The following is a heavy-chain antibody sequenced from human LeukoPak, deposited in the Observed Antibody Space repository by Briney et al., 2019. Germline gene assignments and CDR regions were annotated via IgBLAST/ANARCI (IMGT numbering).Heavy chain of an antibody. V-gene: IGHV4-31*02. CDR2: IYYSGST. CDR3: ARTYDSSGPLPSVAFDI. Sequence: SETLSLTWTVSGGSIGSGGYYWSWIRQHPGKGLEWIGYIYYSGSTYYNPSLKSRVTISVDTSKIQFSLKLSSVTAADTAVYYCARTYDSSGPLPSVAFDIWGQGTMVTVSS. CDR1: GGSIGSGGYY. J-gene: IGHJ3*02. D-gene: IGHD3-22*01.